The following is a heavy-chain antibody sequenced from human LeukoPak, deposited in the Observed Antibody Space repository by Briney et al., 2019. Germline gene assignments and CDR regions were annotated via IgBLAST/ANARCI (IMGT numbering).Heavy chain of an antibody. CDR3: ARGRGSSWYDY. CDR1: GGSISSYY. CDR2: IYYSGST. Sequence: KTSETLSLTCTVSGGSISSYYWSWIRQPPGKGLEWIGYIYYSGSTNYNPSLKSRVTISVDTSKNQFSLKLSSVTAADTAVYYCARGRGSSWYDYWGQGTLVTVSS. V-gene: IGHV4-59*12. J-gene: IGHJ4*02. D-gene: IGHD6-13*01.